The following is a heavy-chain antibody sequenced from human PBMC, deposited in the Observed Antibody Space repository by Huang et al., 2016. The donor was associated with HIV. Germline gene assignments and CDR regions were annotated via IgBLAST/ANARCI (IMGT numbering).Heavy chain of an antibody. D-gene: IGHD1-1*01. V-gene: IGHV4-30-4*08. CDR2: TDYSGSI. Sequence: QVQLQESGPGLVKPSQTLSLTCTVSGGSISSGGYYWSWIRQPPGKGLEWSGYTDYSGSIDYNPSLKSRVTISVDTSKNQFSLKLSSVTAADTAVYYCARVPPLRNENYFDYWGQGTLVTVSS. CDR3: ARVPPLRNENYFDY. J-gene: IGHJ4*02. CDR1: GGSISSGGYY.